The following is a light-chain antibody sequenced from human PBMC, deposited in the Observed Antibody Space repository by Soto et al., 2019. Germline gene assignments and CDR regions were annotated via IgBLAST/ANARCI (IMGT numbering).Light chain of an antibody. V-gene: IGKV3-15*01. Sequence: EIVMTQSPATLSVSPGERATLSCRASQSVNSNLAWYQQKPGQAPRLLIYGASTRATGVPARFSGSGSGTEFILTVSSLQSEDFAVSFCQQYNNWPTFGQGTQVEIK. CDR3: QQYNNWPT. CDR2: GAS. J-gene: IGKJ1*01. CDR1: QSVNSN.